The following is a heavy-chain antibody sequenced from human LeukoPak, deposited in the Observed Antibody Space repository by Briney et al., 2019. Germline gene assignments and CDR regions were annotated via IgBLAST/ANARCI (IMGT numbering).Heavy chain of an antibody. V-gene: IGHV4-59*12. D-gene: IGHD3-3*01. CDR2: IYYSGST. J-gene: IGHJ4*02. CDR3: ARDRPRSRSGYFYFDY. Sequence: SETLSLTCTVSGGSISSYYWSWIRQPPGKGLEWIGYIYYSGSTNYNPSLKSRVTISVDTSKNQFSLKLSSVTAADTAVYYCARDRPRSRSGYFYFDYWGQGTLVTVSS. CDR1: GGSISSYY.